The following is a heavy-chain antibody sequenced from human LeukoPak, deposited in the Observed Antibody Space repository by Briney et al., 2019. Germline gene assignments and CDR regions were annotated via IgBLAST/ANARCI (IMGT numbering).Heavy chain of an antibody. Sequence: SETLSLTCAVSGGSISSSNWWSWVRQPPGKGLEWIGEIYHSGSTNYNPSLKSRATISVDKSKNQFSLKLSSVTAADTAVYYCARGVAARLHLDYWGQGTLVTVSS. CDR3: ARGVAARLHLDY. CDR1: GGSISSSNW. D-gene: IGHD6-6*01. J-gene: IGHJ4*02. V-gene: IGHV4-4*02. CDR2: IYHSGST.